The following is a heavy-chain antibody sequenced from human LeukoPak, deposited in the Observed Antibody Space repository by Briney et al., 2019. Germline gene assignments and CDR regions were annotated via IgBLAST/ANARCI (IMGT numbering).Heavy chain of an antibody. CDR1: GFTFSSYG. D-gene: IGHD3-22*01. V-gene: IGHV3-23*01. Sequence: GGTLRLSCAASGFTFSSYGMSWVRQAPGKGLEWVSAISGSGGSTYYADSVKGRFTISRDNSKNTLYLQMNSLRAEDTAVYYCAKESTPQITMIVVVITDAFDIWGQGTMVTVSS. J-gene: IGHJ3*02. CDR2: ISGSGGST. CDR3: AKESTPQITMIVVVITDAFDI.